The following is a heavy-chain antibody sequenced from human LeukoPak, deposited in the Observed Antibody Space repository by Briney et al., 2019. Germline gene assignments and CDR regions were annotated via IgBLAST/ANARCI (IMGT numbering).Heavy chain of an antibody. Sequence: SETLSLTCAVYGGSFSGYYWSWIRQPPGKGLEWIGEINHSGSTNYNPSLKSRVTISVDTSKNQFSLKLSSVTAADTAVYYCARGGGVWMFANGGQETLVTVS. CDR3: ARGGGVWMFAN. CDR1: GGSFSGYY. CDR2: INHSGST. V-gene: IGHV4-34*01. J-gene: IGHJ4*02. D-gene: IGHD3-16*01.